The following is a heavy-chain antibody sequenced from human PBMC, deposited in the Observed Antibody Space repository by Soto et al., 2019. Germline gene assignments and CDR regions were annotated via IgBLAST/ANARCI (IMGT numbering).Heavy chain of an antibody. D-gene: IGHD2-2*01. CDR2: ISAYNGNT. CDR3: AKDAILLVPTAVSAFDF. V-gene: IGHV1-18*01. Sequence: QVQLVQSGAEVKKPGASVKVSCKASGYTSATSGISWVRQAPGQGLEWMGWISAYNGNTNYAQKFQGRVTMTTDTSTSTAYMELRGLRSGDTAVYFCAKDAILLVPTAVSAFDFWGQGTMVTVSS. CDR1: GYTSATSG. J-gene: IGHJ3*01.